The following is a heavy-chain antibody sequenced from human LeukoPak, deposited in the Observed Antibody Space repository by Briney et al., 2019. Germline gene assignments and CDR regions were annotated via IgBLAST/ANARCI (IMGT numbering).Heavy chain of an antibody. D-gene: IGHD3-22*01. Sequence: ASVKVSCKASGYTFTGYYMHWVRQAPGQGLEWMGWINPNSGGTNYAQKFQDRVTMTRDTSISTAYMELSRLRSDDTAVYYCATDRSYYDSSGLFDYWGQGTLVTVSS. J-gene: IGHJ4*02. CDR1: GYTFTGYY. V-gene: IGHV1-2*02. CDR3: ATDRSYYDSSGLFDY. CDR2: INPNSGGT.